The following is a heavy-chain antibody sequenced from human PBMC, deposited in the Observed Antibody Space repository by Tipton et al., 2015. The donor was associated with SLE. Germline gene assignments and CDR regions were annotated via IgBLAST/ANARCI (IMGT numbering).Heavy chain of an antibody. CDR3: AREGAEKVRTSYYYYMDV. D-gene: IGHD3-10*01. CDR2: IYSRGST. J-gene: IGHJ6*03. Sequence: WSWIRQPAGKGLEWIGRIYSRGSTNSNLSLKSRVTISADTSKNQFSLMLSPVTAADTAVYYCAREGAEKVRTSYYYYMDVWGKGTTVTISS. V-gene: IGHV4-61*02.